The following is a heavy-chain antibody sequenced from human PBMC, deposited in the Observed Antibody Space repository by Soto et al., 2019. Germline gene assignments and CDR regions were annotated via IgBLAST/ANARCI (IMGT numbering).Heavy chain of an antibody. D-gene: IGHD1-26*01. J-gene: IGHJ4*02. Sequence: SETLSLTCDVYGGSFSDYIWTWIRQTPGKGLQWIGQINHSGSANYNPSLKSRVTISVHTSSSQFSLELSSVTAADTAVYYCARGLISGSHYSGGWYYFDSWGQGTQVTASS. CDR2: INHSGSA. CDR3: ARGLISGSHYSGGWYYFDS. V-gene: IGHV4-34*01. CDR1: GGSFSDYI.